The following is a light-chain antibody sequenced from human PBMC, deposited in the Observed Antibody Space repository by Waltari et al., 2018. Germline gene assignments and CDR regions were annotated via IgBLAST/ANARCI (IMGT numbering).Light chain of an antibody. V-gene: IGKV3-11*01. CDR3: QHRTNWPQT. CDR2: DTS. J-gene: IGKJ2*01. CDR1: QSVSSY. Sequence: EIVLTQSPPTLSLSPGERATLPCRASQSVSSYLAWYPQKPGQTPRLLIYDTSSRATGIPARFSGSGSGTDFTLTISSLEPEDFAVYYCQHRTNWPQTFGPGTKLEI.